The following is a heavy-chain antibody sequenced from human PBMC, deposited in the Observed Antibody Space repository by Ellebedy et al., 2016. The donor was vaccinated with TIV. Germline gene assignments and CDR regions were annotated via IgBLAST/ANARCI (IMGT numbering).Heavy chain of an antibody. Sequence: AASVKVSCKASGYTFTDYYVHWVRQAPGQGLEWMGWINPNSGGTIYAQKFQGRVTMTRDTSISTAYMELSSLTSDDTAMYYCARVKQILAQGQTYGLDVWGRGTTVTVSS. CDR3: ARVKQILAQGQTYGLDV. V-gene: IGHV1-2*02. J-gene: IGHJ6*02. D-gene: IGHD3-3*02. CDR2: INPNSGGT. CDR1: GYTFTDYY.